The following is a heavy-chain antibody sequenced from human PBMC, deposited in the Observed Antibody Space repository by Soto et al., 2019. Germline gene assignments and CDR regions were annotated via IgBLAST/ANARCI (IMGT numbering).Heavy chain of an antibody. Sequence: GESLKISCKGSGYSFAGYWITWVRQKPGKGLEWMGGIDPSDSQTYYSPSFRGHVTISATKSITTVFLQWSSLRASDTAMYYCARQIYDSDTGPNFQYYFDSWGRGTPVTASS. D-gene: IGHD3-22*01. CDR1: GYSFAGYW. J-gene: IGHJ4*02. CDR2: IDPSDSQT. CDR3: ARQIYDSDTGPNFQYYFDS. V-gene: IGHV5-10-1*01.